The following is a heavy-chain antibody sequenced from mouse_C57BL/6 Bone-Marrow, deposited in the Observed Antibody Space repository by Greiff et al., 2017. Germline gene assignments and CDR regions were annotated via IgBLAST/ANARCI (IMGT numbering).Heavy chain of an antibody. CDR2: ISSGGSYT. CDR3: ARTTVVADWYFDV. Sequence: EVQLVESGGDLVKPGGSLKLSCAASGFTFSSYGMSWVRQTPDKMLEWVATISSGGSYTYYPDSVKGRFTISRDNAKNTLYLQMSSLKSEDTAMYYCARTTVVADWYFDVWGTGTTVTVSS. J-gene: IGHJ1*03. CDR1: GFTFSSYG. V-gene: IGHV5-6*01. D-gene: IGHD1-1*01.